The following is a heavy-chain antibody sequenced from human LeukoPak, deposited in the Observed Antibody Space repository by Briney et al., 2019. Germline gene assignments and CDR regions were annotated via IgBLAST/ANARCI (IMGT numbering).Heavy chain of an antibody. D-gene: IGHD6-13*01. V-gene: IGHV3-23*01. CDR2: ISASGGTT. J-gene: IGHJ4*02. CDR3: AKYRQQLVRIFDY. CDR1: GFTFSNFA. Sequence: GGSLRLSCAASGFTFSNFAMSWVRQAPGKGPEWVSVISASGGTTYYAESVKDRFTISGDNSKNMLYLQMNSLRVEDTAVYYCAKYRQQLVRIFDYWGQGTLITVSS.